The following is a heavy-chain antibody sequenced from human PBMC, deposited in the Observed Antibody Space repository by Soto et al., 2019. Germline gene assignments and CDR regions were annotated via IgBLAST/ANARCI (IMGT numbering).Heavy chain of an antibody. D-gene: IGHD1-7*01. CDR3: ARDGIGGTVFRGYLDY. CDR2: IRFDGSNE. CDR1: GGIFHGYG. J-gene: IGHJ4*02. Sequence: QEQLVESGGGVVQPGTSLRLSCAVPGGIFHGYGMHWVRQAPGKGLEGVAIIRFDGSNEEYPDSVKGRFTISRDNSKNTLYLQMNTLGAEDTAVYYCARDGIGGTVFRGYLDYWGRGTVVTVSS. V-gene: IGHV3-33*01.